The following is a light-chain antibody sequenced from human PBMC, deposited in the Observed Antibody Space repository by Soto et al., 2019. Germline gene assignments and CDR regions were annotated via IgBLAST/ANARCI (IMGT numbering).Light chain of an antibody. CDR3: QSYDSSLSAWV. Sequence: QSVLTQPPSVSGAPGQRVTISCTGSSSNIGACYDVHWYQQLPGTAPKLLVYGYNNRPSGVPDRFSVSKSGTSASLTITGLQTEDEADYYCQSYDSSLSAWVFGGGTKLTVL. CDR2: GYN. J-gene: IGLJ2*01. CDR1: SSNIGACYD. V-gene: IGLV1-40*01.